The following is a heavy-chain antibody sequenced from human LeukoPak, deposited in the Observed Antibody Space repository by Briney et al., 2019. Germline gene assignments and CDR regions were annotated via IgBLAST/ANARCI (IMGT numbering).Heavy chain of an antibody. D-gene: IGHD7-27*01. CDR3: ARLWGKFDAFDI. CDR2: IIPILGIA. CDR1: GGTFSSYA. Sequence: ASVKVSCKASGGTFSSYAISWVRQAPGQGLEWMGRIIPILGIANYAQKFQGRVTITADKSTSTAYMELSSLRSDDTAVYYCARLWGKFDAFDIWGQGTMVTVSS. J-gene: IGHJ3*02. V-gene: IGHV1-69*04.